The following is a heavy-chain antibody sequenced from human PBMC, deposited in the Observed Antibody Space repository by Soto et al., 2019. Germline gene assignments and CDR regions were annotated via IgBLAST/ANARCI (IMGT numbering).Heavy chain of an antibody. V-gene: IGHV3-23*01. D-gene: IGHD6-13*01. J-gene: IGHJ4*02. CDR1: GFTFSNYA. CDR2: ISGSGGST. Sequence: LRLSCASSGFTFSNYAVTWFLQAPGKGLEWVSTISGSGGSTYYADSVKGRFTISRDNSKNTLCLQMNSLRAEDTAVYYCAKDQGSSWYEIDYWGQGTLVTVSS. CDR3: AKDQGSSWYEIDY.